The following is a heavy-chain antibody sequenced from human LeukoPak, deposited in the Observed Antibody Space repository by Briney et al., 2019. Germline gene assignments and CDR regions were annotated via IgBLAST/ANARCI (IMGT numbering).Heavy chain of an antibody. CDR3: ARETYYYDSSGYPHRYFDL. D-gene: IGHD3-22*01. CDR1: GGSISSYY. J-gene: IGHJ2*01. Sequence: PSETLSLTCTVSGGSISSYYWSWIRQPPGMGLEWIGYIYYSGSTNYNPSLKSRVTISVDTSKNQFSLKLSSVTAADTAVYYCARETYYYDSSGYPHRYFDLWGRGTLVTVSS. V-gene: IGHV4-59*01. CDR2: IYYSGST.